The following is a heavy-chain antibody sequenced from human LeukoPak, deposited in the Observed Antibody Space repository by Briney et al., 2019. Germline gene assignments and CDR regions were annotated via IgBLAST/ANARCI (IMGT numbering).Heavy chain of an antibody. CDR2: IYYSVST. J-gene: IGHJ4*02. V-gene: IGHV4-59*01. D-gene: IGHD6-19*01. CDR3: ARLPVAVPGTYSDY. CDR1: GGSISSYY. Sequence: SETLSLTCTVSGGSISSYYWSWIRQPPGKGLEWIGYIYYSVSTNYNPSLKSRVTISVDTSKNQFSLKLSSVTAADTAVYYCARLPVAVPGTYSDYWGQGTLVTVSS.